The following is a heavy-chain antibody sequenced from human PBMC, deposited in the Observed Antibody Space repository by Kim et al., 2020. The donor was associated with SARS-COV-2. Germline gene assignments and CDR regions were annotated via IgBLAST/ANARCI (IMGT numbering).Heavy chain of an antibody. J-gene: IGHJ4*02. CDR1: GGSFNDYY. CDR3: ARATAFSSGDDDY. V-gene: IGHV4-34*01. D-gene: IGHD6-19*01. Sequence: SETLSLTCAVYGGSFNDYYWSWIRQPPGKGLEWIGELNHIGGTNYSPSLKSRVTMSVDTSKNQFSLRLSSVTASDTAVYYCARATAFSSGDDDYWGQGTLVTVSS. CDR2: LNHIGGT.